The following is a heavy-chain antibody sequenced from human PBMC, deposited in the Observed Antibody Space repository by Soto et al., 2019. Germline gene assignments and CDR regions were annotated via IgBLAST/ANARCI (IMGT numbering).Heavy chain of an antibody. CDR2: INAGNGNT. Sequence: GASVKVSCKASGYTFTSYAMHWVRQAPGQRLEWMGWINAGNGNTKYSQKFQGRVTITRDTSASTAYMELSSLRSEDTSVYYCARGIVVVPAATNWFDPWGQGTLVTVSS. CDR1: GYTFTSYA. CDR3: ARGIVVVPAATNWFDP. D-gene: IGHD2-2*01. J-gene: IGHJ5*02. V-gene: IGHV1-3*01.